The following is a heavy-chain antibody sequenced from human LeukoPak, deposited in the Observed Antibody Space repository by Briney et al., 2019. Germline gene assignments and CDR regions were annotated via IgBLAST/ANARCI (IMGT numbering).Heavy chain of an antibody. CDR3: ARRVAVAGYFNY. Sequence: SETLSLTCTVSGGSISSSYWGWIRQPPGKGLEWIGYIYYSGSTYYNPSLKNRVTISVDTSKNQFSLKLSSVTAADTAVYYCARRVAVAGYFNYWGQGTLVTVSS. J-gene: IGHJ4*02. CDR2: IYYSGST. D-gene: IGHD6-19*01. CDR1: GGSISSSY. V-gene: IGHV4-59*01.